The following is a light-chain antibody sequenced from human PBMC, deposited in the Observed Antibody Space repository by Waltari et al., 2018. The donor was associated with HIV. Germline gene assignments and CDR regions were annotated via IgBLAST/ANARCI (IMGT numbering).Light chain of an antibody. Sequence: DIQMTQSPSSLSASVRDRVTITCQATQDIGYYLNWYQQKPGEAPRLLIYDVSRLRPGVPSRFSGGGSGTDFTLTISSLQPKDIATYYCQQYHSQFTFGPGTKVHIK. J-gene: IGKJ3*01. V-gene: IGKV1-33*01. CDR1: QDIGYY. CDR2: DVS. CDR3: QQYHSQFT.